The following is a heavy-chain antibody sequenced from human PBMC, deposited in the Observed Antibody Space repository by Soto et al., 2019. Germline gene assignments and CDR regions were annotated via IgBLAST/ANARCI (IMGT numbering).Heavy chain of an antibody. CDR2: IWYDGSNK. CDR1: GFTFSNCG. V-gene: IGHV3-33*01. CDR3: ASAHYYDTGGLYYFDH. Sequence: HPGGSLRLSCAASGFTFSNCGMHWVRQAPGRGLEWVAVIWYDGSNKYYADSVKGRFTISRDNSKNTLYLQMNSLRAEDMAVYYCASAHYYDTGGLYYFDHWGQGTLVTVSS. J-gene: IGHJ4*02. D-gene: IGHD3-22*01.